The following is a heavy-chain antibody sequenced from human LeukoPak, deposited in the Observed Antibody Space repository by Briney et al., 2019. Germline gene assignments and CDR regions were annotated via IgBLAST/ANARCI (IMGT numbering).Heavy chain of an antibody. J-gene: IGHJ6*03. D-gene: IGHD3/OR15-3a*01. CDR1: GYTLTELS. CDR2: FDPEDGET. V-gene: IGHV1-24*01. CDR3: ARGFHQRTGYYYYMDV. Sequence: GASVKVSCKVSGYTLTELSMHWVRQAPGKGLEWMGGFDPEDGETIYAQKFQGRVTMTEDTSTDTAYMELSSLRSEDTAVYYCARGFHQRTGYYYYMDVWGKGTTVTVSS.